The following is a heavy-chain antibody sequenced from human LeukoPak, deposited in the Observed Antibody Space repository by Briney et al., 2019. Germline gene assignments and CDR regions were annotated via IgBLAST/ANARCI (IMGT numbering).Heavy chain of an antibody. CDR2: INPSGRST. J-gene: IGHJ4*02. V-gene: IGHV1-46*01. Sequence: ASVKVSCKASGYTFTSYYMHWARQAPGQGLEWMGIINPSGRSTTYAQKFQGRVTMTRDTSTSTVYMELSSLRSEDTAVYYCARGQYSGSYSQSPSDYWGQGTLVTVSS. CDR1: GYTFTSYY. CDR3: ARGQYSGSYSQSPSDY. D-gene: IGHD1-26*01.